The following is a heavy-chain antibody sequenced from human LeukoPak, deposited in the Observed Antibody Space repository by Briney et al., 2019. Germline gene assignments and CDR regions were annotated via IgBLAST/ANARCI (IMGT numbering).Heavy chain of an antibody. Sequence: SVKVSCKASGFTFTSSAVQWVRQARGQRLEWIGWFVVGSGNTNYAQKFQERVTITRDMSTSTAYMELSSLRSEDTAVYYCAAVGYDFWSGYYNFDYWGQGTLVTVSS. D-gene: IGHD3-3*01. J-gene: IGHJ4*02. CDR2: FVVGSGNT. V-gene: IGHV1-58*01. CDR1: GFTFTSSA. CDR3: AAVGYDFWSGYYNFDY.